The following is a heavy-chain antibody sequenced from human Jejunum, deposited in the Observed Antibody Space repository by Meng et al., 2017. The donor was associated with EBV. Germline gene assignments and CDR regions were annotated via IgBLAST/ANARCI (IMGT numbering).Heavy chain of an antibody. CDR3: ARVRPGGGWFDP. D-gene: IGHD2-8*02. V-gene: IGHV7-4-1*02. J-gene: IGHJ5*02. Sequence: GPDLSKPWASVKVSCKASCYAFTSSGINWVRQAPGQGLEWMGWINTNTGYPTYAQDFTGRFVFSLDTSVSTAYLQITSLSTEDNAVYYCARVRPGGGWFDPWGQGTLVTVSS. CDR2: INTNTGYP. CDR1: CYAFTSSG.